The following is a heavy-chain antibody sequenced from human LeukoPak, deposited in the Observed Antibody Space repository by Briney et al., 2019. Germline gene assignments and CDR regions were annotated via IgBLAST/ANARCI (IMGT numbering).Heavy chain of an antibody. J-gene: IGHJ4*02. Sequence: GGSLRLSCAASGFSFSNYWMTWVRQAPGKGLEWVAHVNQDGSEEHYMDSVKARFTISRDNAKNSLSLQMNSLRAEDTAVYYCVRDGGVSGYDLLDYWGQGTLVTVSS. CDR3: VRDGGVSGYDLLDY. D-gene: IGHD5-12*01. CDR2: VNQDGSEE. CDR1: GFSFSNYW. V-gene: IGHV3-7*01.